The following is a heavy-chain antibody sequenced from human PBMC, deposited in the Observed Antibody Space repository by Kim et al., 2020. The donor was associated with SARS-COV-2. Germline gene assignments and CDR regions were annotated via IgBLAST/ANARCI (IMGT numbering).Heavy chain of an antibody. D-gene: IGHD3-10*01. CDR2: VYYSGST. CDR1: GYSINSGYY. CDR3: ARGIMVRGVISNWFDP. V-gene: IGHV4-38-2*02. J-gene: IGHJ5*02. Sequence: SETLSLTCTVSGYSINSGYYWGWIRQPPGKGLEWIGSVYYSGSTYYNPSLKSRVTISVDTSKNQFSLKLSSVTAADTAVYYCARGIMVRGVISNWFDPWGQGTLVTVSS.